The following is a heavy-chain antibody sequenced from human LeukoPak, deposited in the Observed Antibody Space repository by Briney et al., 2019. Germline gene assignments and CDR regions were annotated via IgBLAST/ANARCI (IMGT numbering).Heavy chain of an antibody. CDR3: ARGGIAAAGIHYYYYMDV. V-gene: IGHV4-4*02. J-gene: IGHJ6*03. CDR1: GGSISSSNW. Sequence: SGTLSLTCAVSGGSISSSNWWSWVRQPPGKGLEWIGEIYHSGSTNYNPSLKSRVTISVDTSKNQFSLKLSSVTAADTAVYYCARGGIAAAGIHYYYYMDVWGKGTTVTVSS. CDR2: IYHSGST. D-gene: IGHD6-13*01.